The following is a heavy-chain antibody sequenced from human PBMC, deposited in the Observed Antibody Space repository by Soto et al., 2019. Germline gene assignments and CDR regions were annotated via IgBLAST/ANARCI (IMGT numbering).Heavy chain of an antibody. CDR3: AREFTVGYNKAVLEY. Sequence: VVSLILSCLVSVFTFSSYIMYWFRQAPGKGLEWVTIISYDGNNKYYADFVKCRFTVSRDNSKNTLYLQMTSLRAEDTAIYYCAREFTVGYNKAVLEYWGQGTTVTVSS. CDR1: VFTFSSYI. V-gene: IGHV3-30-3*01. D-gene: IGHD2-2*02. CDR2: ISYDGNNK. J-gene: IGHJ4*02.